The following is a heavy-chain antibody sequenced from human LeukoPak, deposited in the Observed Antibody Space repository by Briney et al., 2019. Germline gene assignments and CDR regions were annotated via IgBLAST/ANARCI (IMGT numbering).Heavy chain of an antibody. D-gene: IGHD4-17*01. V-gene: IGHV3-23*01. CDR2: ISGSGGST. CDR1: GFTFSSYG. Sequence: TGGSLRLSCAASGFTFSSYGMSWVRQAPGKGLEWVSAISGSGGSTYYADSVKGRFTISRDNFKNTLYLQMNSLRSDDTAVYYCARGTTVTNYYYYYMDVWGKGTTVTVSS. CDR3: ARGTTVTNYYYYYMDV. J-gene: IGHJ6*03.